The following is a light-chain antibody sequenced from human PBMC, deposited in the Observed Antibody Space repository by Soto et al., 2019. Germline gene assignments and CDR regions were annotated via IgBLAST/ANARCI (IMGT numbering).Light chain of an antibody. CDR3: QQYYTIPFT. CDR2: WAS. V-gene: IGKV4-1*01. CDR1: QSVLKSSNQRNC. J-gene: IGKJ3*01. Sequence: DIGMTQSPDSLAVSLGERATINCKSSQSVLKSSNQRNCVAWYQQKPGQSPKLLIYWASTRQSGVPDRFSGSGSGTDFTLTISSLQAEDVAVYYCQQYYTIPFTFGPGTRVDI.